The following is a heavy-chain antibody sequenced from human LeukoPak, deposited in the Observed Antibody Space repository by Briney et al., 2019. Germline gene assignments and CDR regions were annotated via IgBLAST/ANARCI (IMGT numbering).Heavy chain of an antibody. CDR1: GGSISSGSYY. J-gene: IGHJ6*03. D-gene: IGHD2-2*01. Sequence: PSGTLSLTCTVSGGSISSGSYYWSWIRQPAGKGLEWIGRMYTSGSTNYNPSLKSRVTISVDTSKNQFSLKLSSVTAADTAVYYCARGHSHCSSTSCYVYYYYYYYMDVWGKGTTVTVSS. CDR2: MYTSGST. V-gene: IGHV4-61*02. CDR3: ARGHSHCSSTSCYVYYYYYYYMDV.